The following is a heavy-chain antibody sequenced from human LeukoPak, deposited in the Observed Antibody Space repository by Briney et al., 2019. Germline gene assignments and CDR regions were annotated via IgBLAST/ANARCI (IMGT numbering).Heavy chain of an antibody. V-gene: IGHV4-61*05. CDR1: GGSISSSSYY. J-gene: IGHJ4*02. D-gene: IGHD1-26*01. CDR3: ASLQPPGKVGY. CDR2: IYYSGST. Sequence: SETLSLTCTVSGGSISSSSYYWGWIRQPPGKGLEWIGYIYYSGSTNYNPSLKSRVTISVDKSKNQFSLKLSSVTAADTAVYYCASLQPPGKVGYWGQGTLVTVSS.